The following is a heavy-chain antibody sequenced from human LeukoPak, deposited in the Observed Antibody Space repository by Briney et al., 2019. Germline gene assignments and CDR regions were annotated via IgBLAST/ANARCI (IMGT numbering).Heavy chain of an antibody. CDR1: GFTFEDDG. J-gene: IGHJ4*02. CDR3: VREKLSWEGNYYFDF. V-gene: IGHV3-20*01. D-gene: IGHD1-26*01. Sequence: GGSLRLSCAASGFTFEDDGMSWVRQAPGKGLEWVSGINWNGDSTGYADSVKGRFTISRDNAKSSLYLQMNSLRAEDTALYHCVREKLSWEGNYYFDFWGQGTLVTVSS. CDR2: INWNGDST.